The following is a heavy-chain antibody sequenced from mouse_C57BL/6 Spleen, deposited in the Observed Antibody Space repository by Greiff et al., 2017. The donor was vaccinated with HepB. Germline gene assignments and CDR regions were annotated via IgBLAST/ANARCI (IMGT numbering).Heavy chain of an antibody. V-gene: IGHV1-22*01. Sequence: EVKLEESGPELVKPGASVKMSCKASGYTFTDYNMHWVKQSHGKSLEWIGYINPNNGGTSYNQKFKGKATLTVNKSSSTAYMELRSLTSEDSAVYYCANSNYVRVWFAYWGQGTLVTVS. CDR1: GYTFTDYN. D-gene: IGHD2-5*01. J-gene: IGHJ3*01. CDR3: ANSNYVRVWFAY. CDR2: INPNNGGT.